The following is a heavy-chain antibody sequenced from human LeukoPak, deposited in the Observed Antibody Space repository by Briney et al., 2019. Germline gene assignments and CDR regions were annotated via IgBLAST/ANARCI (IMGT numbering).Heavy chain of an antibody. V-gene: IGHV4-34*01. Sequence: SQTLSLTCAVYGGSFSGYYWSWIRQPPGKGLEWIGEINHSGSTNYNPSLKSRVTISVDTSKNQFSLKLSSVTAADTAVYYCASHVEMATINVGYFDYWGQGTLVTVSS. CDR2: INHSGST. J-gene: IGHJ4*02. D-gene: IGHD5-24*01. CDR1: GGSFSGYY. CDR3: ASHVEMATINVGYFDY.